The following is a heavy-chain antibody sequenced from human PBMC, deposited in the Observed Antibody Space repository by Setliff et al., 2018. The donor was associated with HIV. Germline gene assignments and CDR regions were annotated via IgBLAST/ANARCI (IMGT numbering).Heavy chain of an antibody. CDR3: ATRGYSYGYFDY. J-gene: IGHJ4*02. Sequence: ASVKVSCKASGYTFTGYYMHWVRQAPRQGLEWMGWINPNNGGTNYAQKFQGRVTMTRDTSISTAYMELSSLRSEDTAVYYCATRGYSYGYFDYWGQGTLVTVSS. CDR1: GYTFTGYY. CDR2: INPNNGGT. D-gene: IGHD5-18*01. V-gene: IGHV1-2*02.